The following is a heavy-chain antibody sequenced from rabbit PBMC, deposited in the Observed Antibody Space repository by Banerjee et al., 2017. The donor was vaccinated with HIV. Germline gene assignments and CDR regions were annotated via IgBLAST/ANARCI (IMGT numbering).Heavy chain of an antibody. Sequence: EQLEESGGGLVKPEGSLTLTCKASGFSFSDRDVMCWVRQAPGKGLEWIACINTYTGKSVYASWATGRFTISKTSSTTVTLQMTSLTAADTATYFCARDAGTSFSTYGMDLWGQGTLVTVS. CDR2: INTYTGKS. V-gene: IGHV1S45*01. CDR1: GFSFSDRDV. D-gene: IGHD8-1*01. CDR3: ARDAGTSFSTYGMDL. J-gene: IGHJ6*01.